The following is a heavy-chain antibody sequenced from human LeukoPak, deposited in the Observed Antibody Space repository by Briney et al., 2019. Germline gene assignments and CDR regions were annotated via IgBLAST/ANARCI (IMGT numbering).Heavy chain of an antibody. V-gene: IGHV3-30*18. J-gene: IGHJ4*02. D-gene: IGHD3-10*01. Sequence: PGGSLRLSCAASGFPFSSYGIHWVRQAPGKGLEWVAVITYDGSNGYFADSVKGRFTISRDNSKSTLYLQMNSLRAEDTAVFYCAKGYGSGSYCTDYWGQGTLVTVSS. CDR3: AKGYGSGSYCTDY. CDR2: ITYDGSNG. CDR1: GFPFSSYG.